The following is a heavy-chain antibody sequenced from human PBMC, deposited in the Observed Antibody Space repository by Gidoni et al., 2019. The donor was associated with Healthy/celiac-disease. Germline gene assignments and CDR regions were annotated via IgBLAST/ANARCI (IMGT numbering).Heavy chain of an antibody. V-gene: IGHV3-64*01. Sequence: EVQLVESGGGLVSPGGSLRLSCAASGFTFSSYAMHWVRQAPGKGLEYVSAISSNGGSTYYANSVKGRFTISRDNSKNTLYLQMGSLRAEDMAVYYCAISPIQPTLPHNYGMDVWGQGTTVTVSS. J-gene: IGHJ6*02. CDR2: ISSNGGST. CDR3: AISPIQPTLPHNYGMDV. D-gene: IGHD5-18*01. CDR1: GFTFSSYA.